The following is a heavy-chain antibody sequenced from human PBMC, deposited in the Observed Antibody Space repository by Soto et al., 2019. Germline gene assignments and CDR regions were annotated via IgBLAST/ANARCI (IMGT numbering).Heavy chain of an antibody. CDR3: TRDEGGSYDSWFHP. D-gene: IGHD1-26*01. Sequence: EMQVVESGGGLVKPGGSLTLSCNFTFSMYSMNWVRQAPGKGLEWVASISSGAAYIKYAGSVQGRFTISRDNAKNTVSLQMSSLRVEDTAVYFCTRDEGGSYDSWFHPWGQGTQVTVSA. J-gene: IGHJ5*02. CDR1: TFSMYS. V-gene: IGHV3-21*06. CDR2: ISSGAAYI.